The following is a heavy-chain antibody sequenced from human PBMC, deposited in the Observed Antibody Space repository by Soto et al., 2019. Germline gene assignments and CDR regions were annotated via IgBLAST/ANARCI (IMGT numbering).Heavy chain of an antibody. Sequence: LRLSCAASGFTFSSYAMHWVRQAPGKGLEWVAVISYDGSNKYYADSVKGRFTISRDNSKNTLYLQMNSLRAEETAVYYCARVPDYSNPFDYWGQGSLVTVSS. D-gene: IGHD4-4*01. CDR1: GFTFSSYA. CDR3: ARVPDYSNPFDY. CDR2: ISYDGSNK. V-gene: IGHV3-30-3*01. J-gene: IGHJ4*02.